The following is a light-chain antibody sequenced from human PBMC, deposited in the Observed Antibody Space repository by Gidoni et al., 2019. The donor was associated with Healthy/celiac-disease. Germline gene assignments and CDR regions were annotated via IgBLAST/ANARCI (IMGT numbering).Light chain of an antibody. CDR2: GAS. CDR1: QSVLYSSNNKNY. Sequence: DIVMTQSPDSLAVSLGERATIHCKSSQSVLYSSNNKNYLAWYQQKPGQPPKLLIYGASTRESGVPDRFSGSGSGTDFTLTISSLQAEDVAVYYCQQYYSTPWTFGQGTKVEIK. V-gene: IGKV4-1*01. J-gene: IGKJ1*01. CDR3: QQYYSTPWT.